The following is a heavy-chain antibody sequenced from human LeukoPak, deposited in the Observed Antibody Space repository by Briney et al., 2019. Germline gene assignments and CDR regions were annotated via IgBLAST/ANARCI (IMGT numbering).Heavy chain of an antibody. J-gene: IGHJ4*02. V-gene: IGHV3-30*04. D-gene: IGHD3-16*01. CDR2: ISYDGGNE. Sequence: GGSLRLSCAASGFASSRSAMHWVRQAPGKGLEWVALISYDGGNEYYGDSVKGRFTVSRGNSKNTLYLQMSSLRADDTAVYYCGRAGFGELYPYVDSWGQGTLVTVSS. CDR1: GFASSRSA. CDR3: GRAGFGELYPYVDS.